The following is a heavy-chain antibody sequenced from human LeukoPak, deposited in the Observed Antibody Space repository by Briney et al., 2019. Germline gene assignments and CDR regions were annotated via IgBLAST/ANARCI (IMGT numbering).Heavy chain of an antibody. Sequence: PSETLSLTCAVYGGSFSGYYWSWIRQPPGKGLEWIGEINHSGSTNYNPSLKSRVTISVDTSKNQFSLKLSSVTAADTAVYYCARGKYCSSTSCSRYFDYWGQGTLVTVSS. V-gene: IGHV4-34*01. CDR1: GGSFSGYY. J-gene: IGHJ4*02. D-gene: IGHD2-2*01. CDR3: ARGKYCSSTSCSRYFDY. CDR2: INHSGST.